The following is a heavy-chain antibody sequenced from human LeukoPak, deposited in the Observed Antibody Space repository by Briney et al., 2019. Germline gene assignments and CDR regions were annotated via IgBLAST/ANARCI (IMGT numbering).Heavy chain of an antibody. D-gene: IGHD3-9*01. Sequence: GGPLRLSCAASGFAVSNSFMTWVRQAPGKGLEWVSVIYSGGNTFYADSVKGRFTISRDNSKNTLYLQMNSLRAEDTAVYFCARVFYDFLTGYSQAFDYWGQGTLVTVSS. CDR3: ARVFYDFLTGYSQAFDY. J-gene: IGHJ4*02. CDR2: IYSGGNT. CDR1: GFAVSNSF. V-gene: IGHV3-53*01.